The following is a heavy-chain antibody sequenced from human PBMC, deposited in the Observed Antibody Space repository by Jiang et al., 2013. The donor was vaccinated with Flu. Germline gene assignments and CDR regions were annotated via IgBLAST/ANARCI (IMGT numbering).Heavy chain of an antibody. D-gene: IGHD4-17*01. J-gene: IGHJ4*02. CDR3: ARARDGDFYFDY. CDR1: GYSFTNYW. Sequence: KKPGESLKISCKGSGYSFTNYWIGWVRQMPGKGLEWMGIIYAGDSNTKYSPSFQGQVTISVDKSISTAYMQWTSLKTSDTAMYYCARARDGDFYFDYCGQGTLVTVSS. CDR2: IYAGDSNT. V-gene: IGHV5-51*01.